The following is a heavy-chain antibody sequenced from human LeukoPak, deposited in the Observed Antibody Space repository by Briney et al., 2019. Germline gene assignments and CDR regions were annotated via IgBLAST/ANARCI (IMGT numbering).Heavy chain of an antibody. CDR1: GYTLTELS. D-gene: IGHD3-10*01. Sequence: ASVKVSCKVSGYTLTELSMHWVRQAPGKGLEWMGGFDPEDGETIYAQKFQGRVTMTEDTSTDTAYMELSSLRSEDTAVYYCATDVPDITMVRGALNGMDVWGQGTTVTVSS. CDR3: ATDVPDITMVRGALNGMDV. J-gene: IGHJ6*02. V-gene: IGHV1-24*01. CDR2: FDPEDGET.